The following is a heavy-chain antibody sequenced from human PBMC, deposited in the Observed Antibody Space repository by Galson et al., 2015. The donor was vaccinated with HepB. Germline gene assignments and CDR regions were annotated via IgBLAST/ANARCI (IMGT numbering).Heavy chain of an antibody. CDR2: IIPMSGRT. Sequence: SVKVSCKASGGTFSSSTFNWVRQAPGQGLEWMGEIIPMSGRTNYAQNFQGRLTITADKSTSTAYMELSSLRAEDTAVYYCARPGIAAAGTFGWFDPWGQGTLVTVSS. CDR3: ARPGIAAAGTFGWFDP. CDR1: GGTFSSST. D-gene: IGHD6-13*01. J-gene: IGHJ5*02. V-gene: IGHV1-69*06.